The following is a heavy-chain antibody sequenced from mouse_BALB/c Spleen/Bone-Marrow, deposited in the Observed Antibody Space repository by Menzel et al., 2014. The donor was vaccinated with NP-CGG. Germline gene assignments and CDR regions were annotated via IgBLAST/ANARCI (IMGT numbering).Heavy chain of an antibody. CDR1: DYSFNSYW. D-gene: IGHD1-1*01. CDR3: ARDSITTVVATDY. CDR2: IHPSDSET. V-gene: IGHV1-61*01. J-gene: IGHJ2*01. Sequence: VQLQQSGAEVVRPGGSVKLSCKASDYSFNSYWMNWVKQRPGQGLEWIGMIHPSDSETRLNQKFKDKATLTVDKSSSTAYMQLSSPTSEDSGVYYCARDSITTVVATDYWGQGTTLTVSS.